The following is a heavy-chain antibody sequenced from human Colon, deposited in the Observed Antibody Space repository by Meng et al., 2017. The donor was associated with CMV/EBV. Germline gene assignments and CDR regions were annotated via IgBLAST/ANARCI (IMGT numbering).Heavy chain of an antibody. CDR3: AKGTVAGIRGWFDS. J-gene: IGHJ5*01. V-gene: IGHV3-9*01. Sequence: GGSLRLSCAASGFTFDDYAMHWVRQAPGKGLEWVSGISWNSGSIGYADSVKGRFTISRDNAKNSLYLQMNSLRAEDTALYYCAKGTVAGIRGWFDSWGQGTLVTVSS. CDR1: GFTFDDYA. D-gene: IGHD6-19*01. CDR2: ISWNSGSI.